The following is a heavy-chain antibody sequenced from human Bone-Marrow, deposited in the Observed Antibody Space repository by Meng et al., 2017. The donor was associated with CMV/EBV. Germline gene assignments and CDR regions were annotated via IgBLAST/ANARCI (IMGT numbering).Heavy chain of an antibody. D-gene: IGHD2-2*01. Sequence: GGSLRLSCAASGFTFSSYAMHWVRQAPAKGLEWVAVISYDGSNKYYADSVMGRFTISRDNSKGALYLQMNSLRVEDTAVYYCAKAHEILGSCSLTSCYWGVDFWGQGTLVTVS. V-gene: IGHV3-30-3*01. CDR3: AKAHEILGSCSLTSCYWGVDF. J-gene: IGHJ4*02. CDR1: GFTFSSYA. CDR2: ISYDGSNK.